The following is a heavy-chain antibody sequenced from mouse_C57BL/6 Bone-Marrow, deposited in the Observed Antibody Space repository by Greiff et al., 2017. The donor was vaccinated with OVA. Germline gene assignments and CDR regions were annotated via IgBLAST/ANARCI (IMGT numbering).Heavy chain of an antibody. Sequence: QVQLKESGAELVRPGASVTLSCKASGYTFTDYEMHWVKQTPVHGLEWIGAIDPETGGTAYNQKFKGKAILTADKSSSTAYMELRSLTSEDSAVYYCTRVYDGYFPGFAYWGQGTLVTVSA. V-gene: IGHV1-15*01. J-gene: IGHJ3*01. CDR3: TRVYDGYFPGFAY. D-gene: IGHD2-3*01. CDR2: IDPETGGT. CDR1: GYTFTDYE.